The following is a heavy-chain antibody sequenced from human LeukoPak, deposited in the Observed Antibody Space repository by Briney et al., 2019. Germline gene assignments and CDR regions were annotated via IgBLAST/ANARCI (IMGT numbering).Heavy chain of an antibody. CDR2: INHSGST. CDR3: ARFGRRHYLNWFDP. D-gene: IGHD3-10*01. Sequence: SETLSLTCTVSGGSISSYYWSWIRQPPGKGLEWIGEINHSGSTNYNPSLKSRVTISVDTSKNQFSLKLSSVTAADTAVYYCARFGRRHYLNWFDPWGQGTLVTVSS. V-gene: IGHV4-34*01. CDR1: GGSISSYY. J-gene: IGHJ5*02.